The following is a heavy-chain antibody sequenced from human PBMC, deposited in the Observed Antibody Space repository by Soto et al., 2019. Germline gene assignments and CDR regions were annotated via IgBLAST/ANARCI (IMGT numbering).Heavy chain of an antibody. V-gene: IGHV1-69*13. D-gene: IGHD3-10*01. CDR2: IIPIFGTA. CDR1: GGTFSSYA. CDR3: ARFLYYGSGSSYYYYYGMDV. Sequence: SVKVSCKASGGTFSSYAISWVRQAPGQGLEWMGGIIPIFGTANYAQKFQGRVTITADESTSTAYMELSSLGSEDTAVYYCARFLYYGSGSSYYYYYGMDVWGQGTTVTVSS. J-gene: IGHJ6*02.